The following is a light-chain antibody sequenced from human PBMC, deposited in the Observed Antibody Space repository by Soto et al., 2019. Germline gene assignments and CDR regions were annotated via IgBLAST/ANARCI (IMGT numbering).Light chain of an antibody. CDR2: GVS. J-gene: IGLJ1*01. CDR1: ISDFVVYNY. V-gene: IGLV2-14*01. CDR3: SSHTISSALQV. Sequence: QSALTQPASVSGSPGQSITISCTGTISDFVVYNYVSWYQQHPGKAPKLMIYGVSNRPSGVPNRFSGSKSGNTASLTISGLQADDEAGYYCSSHTISSALQVFGTGTKVTVL.